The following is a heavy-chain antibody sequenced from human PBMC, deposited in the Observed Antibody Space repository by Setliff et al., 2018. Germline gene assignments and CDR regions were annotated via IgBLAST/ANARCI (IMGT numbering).Heavy chain of an antibody. CDR1: GYTFTRYY. V-gene: IGHV1-46*01. D-gene: IGHD3-9*01. CDR3: ARDILLVEGVSVTGCWFDP. Sequence: ASVKVSCKASGYTFTRYYMYWVRQAPGQGLEWMGIINVSGGSASYAEKFQGRVTMTRDTSTSTIYMELASLISEDTAVYYCARDILLVEGVSVTGCWFDPWGQGALVTVSS. J-gene: IGHJ5*02. CDR2: INVSGGSA.